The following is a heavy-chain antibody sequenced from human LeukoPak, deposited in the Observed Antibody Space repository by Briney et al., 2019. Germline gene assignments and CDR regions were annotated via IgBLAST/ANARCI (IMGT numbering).Heavy chain of an antibody. V-gene: IGHV3-9*01. J-gene: IGHJ4*02. CDR1: GFTFDDYA. CDR2: ISWNSGSI. CDR3: ARDRVVAATPLDY. D-gene: IGHD2-15*01. Sequence: GGSLRLSCAASGFTFDDYAMHWVRQAPGKGLEWVSGISWNSGSIGYADSVKGQFTISRDNAKNSLYLQMNSLRAEDTAVYYCARDRVVAATPLDYWGQGTLVTVSS.